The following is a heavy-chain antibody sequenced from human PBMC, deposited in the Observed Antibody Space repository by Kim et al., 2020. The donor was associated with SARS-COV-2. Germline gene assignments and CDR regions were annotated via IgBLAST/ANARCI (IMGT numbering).Heavy chain of an antibody. CDR3: AKLLYSSSSLGGVDY. J-gene: IGHJ4*02. D-gene: IGHD6-6*01. Sequence: DSVKGRFTISRDNSKNTLYLQMNSLRAEDTAVYYCAKLLYSSSSLGGVDYWGQGTLVTVSS. V-gene: IGHV3-23*01.